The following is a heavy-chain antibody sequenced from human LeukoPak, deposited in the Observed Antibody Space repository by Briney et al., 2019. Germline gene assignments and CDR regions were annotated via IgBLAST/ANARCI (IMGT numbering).Heavy chain of an antibody. D-gene: IGHD6-19*01. CDR2: ISWNSGSI. CDR1: GFTFDDYA. V-gene: IGHV3-9*01. J-gene: IGHJ3*02. CDR3: AKDRSGWFHDAFDI. Sequence: GGSLRLSCAASGFTFDDYAMHWVRQAPGKGLEWVSGISWNSGSIGYADSVKGRFTISRDNAKNSLYLQMNSLRAEDTALYYCAKDRSGWFHDAFDIWGQGTMVTVSS.